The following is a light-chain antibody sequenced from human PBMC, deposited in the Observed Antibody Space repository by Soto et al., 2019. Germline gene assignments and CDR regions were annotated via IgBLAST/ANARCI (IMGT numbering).Light chain of an antibody. Sequence: QLVLTQSSSASASLGSSVKLTCTLSSGHSTYIIAWHQQQPGEAPRYLMDLEGSGGYNKGSGVPDRLSGSSSGADRYLTISNLQSEDEADYYCETWDTNTRVFGGGTKLTVL. V-gene: IGLV4-60*03. CDR2: LEGSGGY. CDR1: SGHSTYI. J-gene: IGLJ3*02. CDR3: ETWDTNTRV.